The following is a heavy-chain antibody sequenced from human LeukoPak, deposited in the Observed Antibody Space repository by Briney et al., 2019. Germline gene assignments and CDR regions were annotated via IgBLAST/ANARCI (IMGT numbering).Heavy chain of an antibody. CDR3: AKHIVVVPAAILVDAFDI. CDR1: GYSISSGYY. Sequence: PSETLSLTCAVSGYSISSGYYCGWIRQPPGQGLEWIGSIYHSGSTYYNPSLKSRVTISVDTSKNQFSLKLSSVTAADTAVYYCAKHIVVVPAAILVDAFDIWGQGTMVTVSS. D-gene: IGHD2-2*01. CDR2: IYHSGST. J-gene: IGHJ3*02. V-gene: IGHV4-38-2*01.